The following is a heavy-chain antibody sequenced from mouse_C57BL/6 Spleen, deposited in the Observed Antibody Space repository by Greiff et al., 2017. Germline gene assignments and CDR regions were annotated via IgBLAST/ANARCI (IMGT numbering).Heavy chain of an antibody. CDR2: ISSGSSTI. V-gene: IGHV5-17*01. J-gene: IGHJ1*03. CDR3: ARPGYYGSSSYFDV. CDR1: GFTFSDYG. D-gene: IGHD1-1*01. Sequence: EVQRVESGGGLVKPGGSLKLSCAASGFTFSDYGMHWVRQAPEKGLEWVAYISSGSSTIYYADTVKGRFTISRDNAKNTLCLQMTSLRSEDTAMYYCARPGYYGSSSYFDVWGTGTTVTVSS.